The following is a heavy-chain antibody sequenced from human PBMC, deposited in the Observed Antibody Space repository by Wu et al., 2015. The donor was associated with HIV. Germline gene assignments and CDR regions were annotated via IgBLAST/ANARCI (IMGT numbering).Heavy chain of an antibody. CDR1: GYTFTGYY. V-gene: IGHV1-2*02. D-gene: IGHD2-2*01. Sequence: QVQLVQSGAEVKKPGASVKVSCKASGYTFTGYYMHWVRQAPGQGLEWMGWINPNSGGTNYAQKFQGRVTMTRDTSISTAYMELSRLRSDDTAVYYCARDIVVVPARVGVFDYWGQGTLVTVSS. CDR2: INPNSGGT. CDR3: ARDIVVVPARVGVFDY. J-gene: IGHJ4*02.